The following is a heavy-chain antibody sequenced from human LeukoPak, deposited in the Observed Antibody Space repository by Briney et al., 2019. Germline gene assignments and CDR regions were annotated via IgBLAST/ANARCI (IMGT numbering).Heavy chain of an antibody. CDR2: IYHSGST. Sequence: TASGTLSLTCAVSGGSISSSNWWSWVRQPPGKGLEWIGEIYHSGSTNYNPSLKSRVTISVDTSKNQFSLKLSSVTAADTAVYYCARAVPPSRYGSGSYLEDYWGQGTLVTVSS. D-gene: IGHD3-10*01. CDR3: ARAVPPSRYGSGSYLEDY. J-gene: IGHJ4*02. CDR1: GGSISSSNW. V-gene: IGHV4-4*02.